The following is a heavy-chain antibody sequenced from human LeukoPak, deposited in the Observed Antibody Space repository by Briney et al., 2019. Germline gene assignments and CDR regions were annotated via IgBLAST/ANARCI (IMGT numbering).Heavy chain of an antibody. Sequence: ASVKVSCKASGYTFTSYYMHWVRQAPGQGLEWMGWINPNSGGTNYAQKFQGRVTMTRDTSISTAYMELSRLRSDDTAVYYCAICSSFIDYYYMDVWGKGTTVTVSS. V-gene: IGHV1-2*02. CDR3: AICSSFIDYYYMDV. J-gene: IGHJ6*03. CDR1: GYTFTSYY. CDR2: INPNSGGT. D-gene: IGHD6-13*01.